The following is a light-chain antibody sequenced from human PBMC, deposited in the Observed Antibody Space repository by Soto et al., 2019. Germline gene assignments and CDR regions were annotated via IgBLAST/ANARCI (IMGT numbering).Light chain of an antibody. CDR3: ETWDSKMV. Sequence: QSVLTQSSSASASLGSSVKLTCTLSSGHSSYIIAWHQQQPGKAPRFLMKLEGSGTYKKGSGAPDRFSGSSSGADRYLTISDLQFEDEADYYCETWDSKMVFGGGTKLTVL. CDR2: LEGSGTY. J-gene: IGLJ3*02. V-gene: IGLV4-60*02. CDR1: SGHSSYI.